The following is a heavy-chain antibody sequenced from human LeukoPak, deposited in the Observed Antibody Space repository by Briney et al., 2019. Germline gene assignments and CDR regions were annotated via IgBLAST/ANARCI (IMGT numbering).Heavy chain of an antibody. CDR3: ARSARRDGYNFDYYYMDV. J-gene: IGHJ6*03. Sequence: GGSLRLSCAASGFTFSRYGMHWVRQAPGKGLEWVTAISYDGSNKYYADSVKGRFTISRDNAKNSLYLQMNSLRAEDTAVYYCARSARRDGYNFDYYYMDVWGKGTTVTISS. CDR1: GFTFSRYG. D-gene: IGHD5-24*01. CDR2: ISYDGSNK. V-gene: IGHV3-30*04.